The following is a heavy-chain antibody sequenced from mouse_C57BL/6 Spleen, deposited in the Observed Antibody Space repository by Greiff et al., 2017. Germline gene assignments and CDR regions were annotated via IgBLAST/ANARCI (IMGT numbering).Heavy chain of an antibody. CDR2: ISSGGSYT. J-gene: IGHJ4*01. D-gene: IGHD2-4*01. Sequence: EVKLVESGGDLVKPGGSLKLSCAASGFTFSSYGMSWVRQTPDKRLEWVATISSGGSYTYYPDSVKGRFTISRDNAKNTLYLQMSSLKSEDTAMYYCARPYDYAYAMDYWGQGTSVTVSS. V-gene: IGHV5-6*01. CDR3: ARPYDYAYAMDY. CDR1: GFTFSSYG.